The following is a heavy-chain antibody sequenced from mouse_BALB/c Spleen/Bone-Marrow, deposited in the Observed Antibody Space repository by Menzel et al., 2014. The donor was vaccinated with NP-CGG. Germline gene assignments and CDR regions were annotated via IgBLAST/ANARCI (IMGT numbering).Heavy chain of an antibody. D-gene: IGHD2-4*01. V-gene: IGHV5-9-3*01. CDR2: ISSGGSYT. Sequence: EVKVEESGGGLVKPGGSLKLSCAASGFTFSSYAMSWVRQTPEKRLEWVATISSGGSYTYYPDSVKGRFTISRDNAKNTLYLQMSSLRSEDTAMYYCARQYDYDGAWFAYWGQGTLVTVSA. CDR3: ARQYDYDGAWFAY. J-gene: IGHJ3*01. CDR1: GFTFSSYA.